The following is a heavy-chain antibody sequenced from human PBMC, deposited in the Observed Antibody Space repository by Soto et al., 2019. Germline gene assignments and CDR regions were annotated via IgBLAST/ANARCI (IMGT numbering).Heavy chain of an antibody. CDR1: GYTFTSYG. CDR2: ISAYNGNT. J-gene: IGHJ5*02. V-gene: IGHV1-18*01. D-gene: IGHD3-3*01. Sequence: ASVKVSCKASGYTFTSYGISWVRQAPGQGLEWMGWISAYNGNTNYAQKLQGRVTMTTDTSTSTAYMELRSLRSDDTAVYYCAREVPLRFLEWLDGVIWFDPWGQGTLVTVSS. CDR3: AREVPLRFLEWLDGVIWFDP.